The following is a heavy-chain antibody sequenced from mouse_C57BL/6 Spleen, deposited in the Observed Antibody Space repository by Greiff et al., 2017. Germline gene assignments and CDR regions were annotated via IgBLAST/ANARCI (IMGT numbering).Heavy chain of an antibody. Sequence: QVQLQESGAELARPGASVKMSCKASGYTFTSYTMHWVKQRPGQGLEWIGYINPSSGYTKYNQKFKDKATLTADKSSSTAYMQLSSLTSEDSAVYYCARLSDYSNYWGQGTLVTVSA. V-gene: IGHV1-4*01. CDR2: INPSSGYT. J-gene: IGHJ3*01. CDR1: GYTFTSYT. CDR3: ARLSDYSNY. D-gene: IGHD2-5*01.